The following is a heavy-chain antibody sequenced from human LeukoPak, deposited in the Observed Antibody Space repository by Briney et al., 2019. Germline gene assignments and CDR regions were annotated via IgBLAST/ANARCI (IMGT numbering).Heavy chain of an antibody. Sequence: ASVKVSCKASGYTFTGYYMHWVRQAPGQGLEWMGWISAYNGDTNYAQKFQGRVTMTTDTSTSTAYMELRSLRSDDTAVYYCARGGATTALTPLPLWGQGTQVTVSS. CDR2: ISAYNGDT. CDR1: GYTFTGYY. J-gene: IGHJ4*02. D-gene: IGHD4-17*01. CDR3: ARGGATTALTPLPL. V-gene: IGHV1-18*04.